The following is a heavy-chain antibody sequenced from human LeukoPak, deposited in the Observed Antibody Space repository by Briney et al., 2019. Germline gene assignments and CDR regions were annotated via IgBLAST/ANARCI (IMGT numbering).Heavy chain of an antibody. CDR3: ARGSGYSYGYPLDY. CDR2: IYTSGST. V-gene: IGHV4-4*07. CDR1: GGAISNYY. J-gene: IGHJ4*02. D-gene: IGHD5-18*01. Sequence: SETLSLTCTVSGGAISNYYWSWIRQPAGKGLEWIGRIYTSGSTNYNPSLKGRVTMSVDTSKNQFSLQLSSVTAADTAVYYCARGSGYSYGYPLDYWGQGTLVTVSS.